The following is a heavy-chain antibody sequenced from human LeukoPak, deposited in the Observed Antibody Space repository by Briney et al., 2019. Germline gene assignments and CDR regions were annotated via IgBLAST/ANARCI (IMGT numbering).Heavy chain of an antibody. CDR3: ARDWAAAGRYRAEYFQD. D-gene: IGHD6-13*01. V-gene: IGHV3-33*01. J-gene: IGHJ1*01. CDR2: IWYDVSNK. CDR1: GFTFSSYG. Sequence: GGSLRLSCAASGFTFSSYGMHWVRQAPGKGLEWVAVIWYDVSNKYYADSVKGRFTISRDNSKNTLYLQMNSLRAEDTAVYYCARDWAAAGRYRAEYFQDWGQGTLVTVSS.